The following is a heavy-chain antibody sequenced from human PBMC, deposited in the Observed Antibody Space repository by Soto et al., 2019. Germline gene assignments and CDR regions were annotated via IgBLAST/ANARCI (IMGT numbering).Heavy chain of an antibody. CDR1: GYTFTGYY. D-gene: IGHD3-22*01. Sequence: ASVKVSCKASGYTFTGYYMHWVRQAPGQGLEWMGWINPNSGGTNYAQKFQGWVTMTRDTSISTAYMELSRLRSDDTAVYYCARGSRGYYYDSSGYYEERYWFEPWGQGTLVTVSS. CDR2: INPNSGGT. CDR3: ARGSRGYYYDSSGYYEERYWFEP. V-gene: IGHV1-2*04. J-gene: IGHJ5*02.